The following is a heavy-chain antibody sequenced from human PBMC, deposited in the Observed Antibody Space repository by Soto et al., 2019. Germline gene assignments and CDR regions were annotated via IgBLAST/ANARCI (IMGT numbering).Heavy chain of an antibody. D-gene: IGHD3-10*01. Sequence: PWGCLRLSCAASGFTFDDYTMHGVRQAPGKGLEWVSLISWDGGSTYYADSVKGRFTISRDNSKNSLYLQMNSLRTEDTALYYCAKGASLGSYFIYFDYWGQGTLVTVSS. CDR1: GFTFDDYT. V-gene: IGHV3-43*01. CDR3: AKGASLGSYFIYFDY. J-gene: IGHJ4*02. CDR2: ISWDGGST.